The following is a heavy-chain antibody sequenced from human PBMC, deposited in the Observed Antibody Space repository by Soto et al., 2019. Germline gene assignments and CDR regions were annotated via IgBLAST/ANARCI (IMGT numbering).Heavy chain of an antibody. CDR1: GGSVISGSYY. CDR2: IYYSGST. J-gene: IGHJ5*02. CDR3: ARDPSGGEGWFDP. D-gene: IGHD1-26*01. Sequence: SETLSLTCTVSGGSVISGSYYWIWIRQPPGKGLEWIGYIYYSGSTNYNPSLKSRVTISVDTSKNQFSLKMRSVTAADTAVYYCARDPSGGEGWFDPWGQGTLVTVSS. V-gene: IGHV4-61*01.